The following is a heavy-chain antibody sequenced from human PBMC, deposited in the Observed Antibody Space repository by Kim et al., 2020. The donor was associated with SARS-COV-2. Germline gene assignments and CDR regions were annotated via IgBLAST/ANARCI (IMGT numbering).Heavy chain of an antibody. CDR2: ISYDGSNK. Sequence: GGSLRLSCAASGFTFSSYGMHWVRQAPGKGLEWVAVISYDGSNKYYADSVKGRFTISRDNSKNTLYLQMNSLRAEDTAVYYCAPLGYYYGMDVWGQGTTVTVAS. CDR1: GFTFSSYG. V-gene: IGHV3-30*03. D-gene: IGHD3-3*02. J-gene: IGHJ6*02. CDR3: APLGYYYGMDV.